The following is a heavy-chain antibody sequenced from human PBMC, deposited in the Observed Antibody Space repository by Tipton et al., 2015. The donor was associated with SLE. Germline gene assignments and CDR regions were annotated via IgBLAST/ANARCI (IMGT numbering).Heavy chain of an antibody. Sequence: GSLRLSCAASGFTFSSYAMSWVRQAPGKGLEWVSAISGSGGSTYYADSVKGRFTISRDNAKNSLYLQMNSLRAEDTAVYYCTRTNGAGSFDYWGQGTLVTVSS. CDR1: GFTFSSYA. J-gene: IGHJ4*02. CDR2: ISGSGGST. V-gene: IGHV3-23*01. D-gene: IGHD7-27*01. CDR3: TRTNGAGSFDY.